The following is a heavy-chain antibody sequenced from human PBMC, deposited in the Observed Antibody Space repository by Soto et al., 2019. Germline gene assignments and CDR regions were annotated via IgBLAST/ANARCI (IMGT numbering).Heavy chain of an antibody. V-gene: IGHV1-69*12. CDR3: ASKTHDSSGYFRSYYYYGMDV. J-gene: IGHJ6*02. D-gene: IGHD3-22*01. Sequence: QVQLVQSGAEVKKPGSSVKVSCKASAGTFSSYAISWVRQAPGQGLEWMGGIIPIFGTANYAQKFQGRVTITADESTSTAYMELSSLRSEDTAVYYCASKTHDSSGYFRSYYYYGMDVWGQGTTVTVSS. CDR2: IIPIFGTA. CDR1: AGTFSSYA.